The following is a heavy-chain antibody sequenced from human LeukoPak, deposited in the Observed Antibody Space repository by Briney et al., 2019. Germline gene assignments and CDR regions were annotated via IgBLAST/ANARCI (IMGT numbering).Heavy chain of an antibody. D-gene: IGHD3-10*01. J-gene: IGHJ4*02. CDR1: GGSFSGYY. Sequence: SETLSLTCAVYGGSFSGYYWSWIRQPPGKGLEWIGEINHSGSTNYNPSLKSRVTISVDTSKNQFSLKLSSVTAADTAVYYCARRTVRGVMVYWGQGTLVTVPS. CDR2: INHSGST. CDR3: ARRTVRGVMVY. V-gene: IGHV4-34*01.